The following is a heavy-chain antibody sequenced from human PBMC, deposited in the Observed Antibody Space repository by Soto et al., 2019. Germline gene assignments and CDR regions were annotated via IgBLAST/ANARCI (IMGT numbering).Heavy chain of an antibody. V-gene: IGHV3-48*01. CDR1: GFTFSSYS. Sequence: EVQLVESGGGLVQPGGSLRLSCAASGFTFSSYSMNWVRQAPGKGLEWVSYISSSSSTIYYADSVKGRFTIYRDNAKNSLYLQMNSLRAEDTAVYYCARGSYAYGMDVWGQGTTVTVSS. D-gene: IGHD3-16*01. J-gene: IGHJ6*02. CDR2: ISSSSSTI. CDR3: ARGSYAYGMDV.